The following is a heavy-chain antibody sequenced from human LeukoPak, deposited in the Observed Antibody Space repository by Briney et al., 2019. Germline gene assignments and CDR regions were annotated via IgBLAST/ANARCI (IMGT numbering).Heavy chain of an antibody. Sequence: SETLSLTCTVSGGSISSYYWSWIRQPPGKGLEWIGYIYYSGSTNYNPSLKSRVTISVDTSKNQFSLKLSSVTAADTAVYYCARGRRAAAGLHYFDYWGQGTLVTVSS. CDR3: ARGRRAAAGLHYFDY. CDR2: IYYSGST. V-gene: IGHV4-59*01. D-gene: IGHD6-13*01. J-gene: IGHJ4*02. CDR1: GGSISSYY.